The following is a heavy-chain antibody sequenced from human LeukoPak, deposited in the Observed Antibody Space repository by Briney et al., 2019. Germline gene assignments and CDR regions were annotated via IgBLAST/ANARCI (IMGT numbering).Heavy chain of an antibody. CDR2: INHSGST. CDR1: GGSFSGYY. D-gene: IGHD3-10*01. CDR3: ARVTHRGVHRN. V-gene: IGHV4-34*01. Sequence: SETLSLTCAVYGGSFSGYYWSWIRQPPGKGLEWIGEINHSGSTNYNPSLKSRVTISVDTSKNQFSLKLSSVTAADTAVYYCARVTHRGVHRNWGQGTLVTVSS. J-gene: IGHJ4*02.